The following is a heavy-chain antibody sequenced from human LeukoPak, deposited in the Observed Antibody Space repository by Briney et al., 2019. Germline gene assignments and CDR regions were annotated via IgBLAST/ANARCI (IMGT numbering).Heavy chain of an antibody. CDR3: AKVGIAARPDEAFFDY. D-gene: IGHD6-6*01. CDR2: ISGSGGST. J-gene: IGHJ4*02. CDR1: GFTFSSCA. V-gene: IGHV3-23*01. Sequence: GGSLRLSCAASGFTFSSCAMSWVRQAPGKGLEWVSAISGSGGSTYYADSVKGRFTISRDNSKNTLYLQMNNLRAEDTAIYYCAKVGIAARPDEAFFDYWGQGTPVTVSS.